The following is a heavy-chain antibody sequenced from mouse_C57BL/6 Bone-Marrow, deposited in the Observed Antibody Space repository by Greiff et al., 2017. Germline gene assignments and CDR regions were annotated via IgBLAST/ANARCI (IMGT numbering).Heavy chain of an antibody. CDR3: TTFSYYGSSLYWYFDV. J-gene: IGHJ1*03. Sequence: VQLQQSGAELVRPGASVKLSCTASGFNITDYYMHWVKQRPEQGLEWIGRIDPEGGDTEYAPKFQGKATMTADTSSNTAYLQLSSLTSEDTAVYYCTTFSYYGSSLYWYFDVWGTGTTVTVSS. CDR2: IDPEGGDT. D-gene: IGHD1-1*01. V-gene: IGHV14-1*01. CDR1: GFNITDYY.